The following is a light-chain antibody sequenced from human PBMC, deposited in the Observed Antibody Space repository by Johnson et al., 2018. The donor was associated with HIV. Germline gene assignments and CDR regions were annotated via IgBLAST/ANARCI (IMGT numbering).Light chain of an antibody. CDR1: SSNIGNNY. Sequence: QSALTQPPSVSAAPGQKVTISCSGSSSNIGNNYLSWYQHLPGTAPRLLIYDNNKRPSGIPDRFSGSKSGTSATLGITGLQTGDEADYYCGTWDGSLSAEVFGTGTKVTVL. CDR2: DNN. J-gene: IGLJ1*01. V-gene: IGLV1-51*01. CDR3: GTWDGSLSAEV.